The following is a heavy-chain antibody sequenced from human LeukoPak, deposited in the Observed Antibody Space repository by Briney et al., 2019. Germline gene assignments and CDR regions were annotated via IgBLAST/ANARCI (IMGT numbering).Heavy chain of an antibody. CDR3: ARCVTSGWYVDYYYYYMDV. J-gene: IGHJ6*03. V-gene: IGHV4-39*07. CDR1: GGSISSSSYY. Sequence: PSETLSLTCTVSGGSISSSSYYWGWIRQPPGKGLEWIGSIYYSGSTYYNPSLKSRVTISVDTSKNQFSLKLSSVTAADTAVYYCARCVTSGWYVDYYYYYMDVWGKGTTVTVSS. D-gene: IGHD6-19*01. CDR2: IYYSGST.